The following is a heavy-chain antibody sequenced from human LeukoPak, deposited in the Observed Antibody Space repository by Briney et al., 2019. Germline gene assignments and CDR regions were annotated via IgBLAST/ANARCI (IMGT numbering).Heavy chain of an antibody. J-gene: IGHJ6*02. V-gene: IGHV4-39*01. CDR1: GGSLSSSSYY. CDR2: IYYSGST. D-gene: IGHD3-9*01. Sequence: PSETLSLTCTVSGGSLSSSSYYWGWLRQPPGTGLEWIGCIYYSGSTYYNPSLKRRVTISVDTSKNQFSLKLSSVTAADTAVYYCARAVTGYYPLYYYYGMDVWGQGTTVTVSS. CDR3: ARAVTGYYPLYYYYGMDV.